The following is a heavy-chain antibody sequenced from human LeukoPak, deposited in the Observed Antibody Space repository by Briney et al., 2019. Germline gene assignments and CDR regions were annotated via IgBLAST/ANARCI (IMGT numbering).Heavy chain of an antibody. J-gene: IGHJ4*02. CDR2: IYYSGST. Sequence: SETLSLTCTVSGGSISSSSYYWGWIRQPPGKGLEWIGSIYYSGSTYYNPSLKSRVTISVDTSKNHFSLKLSSVTAADTAVYYCARDAPIAGSDYWGQGTLVTVSS. CDR3: ARDAPIAGSDY. CDR1: GGSISSSSYY. D-gene: IGHD6-13*01. V-gene: IGHV4-39*07.